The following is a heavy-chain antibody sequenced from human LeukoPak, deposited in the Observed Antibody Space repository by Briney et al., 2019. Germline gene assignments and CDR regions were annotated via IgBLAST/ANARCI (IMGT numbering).Heavy chain of an antibody. D-gene: IGHD3-9*01. Sequence: PSGTLSLTCAVSGGSISSSNWWSWVRPPPGKGLEWMGEIYHSGSTYYDPSLKSRVTISVDTSKNQFSLKLSSATAADPAVYYCARGGYDILTGYSPFDYWGQGTLVTVSS. CDR3: ARGGYDILTGYSPFDY. V-gene: IGHV4-4*02. J-gene: IGHJ4*02. CDR1: GGSISSSNW. CDR2: IYHSGST.